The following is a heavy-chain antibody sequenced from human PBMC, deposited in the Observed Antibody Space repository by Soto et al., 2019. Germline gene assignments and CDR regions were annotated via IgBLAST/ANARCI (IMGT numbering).Heavy chain of an antibody. J-gene: IGHJ6*02. CDR2: IDPSDSYT. V-gene: IGHV5-10-1*01. CDR3: AREGNLEYSSSSSGYYYYYYGMDV. Sequence: GESLKISCKGSGYSFISYWISWVRQMPGKGLEWMGRIDPSDSYTNYSPSFQGHVTISADKSISTAYLQWSSLKASDTAMYYCAREGNLEYSSSSSGYYYYYYGMDVWGQGTTVTVSS. D-gene: IGHD6-6*01. CDR1: GYSFISYW.